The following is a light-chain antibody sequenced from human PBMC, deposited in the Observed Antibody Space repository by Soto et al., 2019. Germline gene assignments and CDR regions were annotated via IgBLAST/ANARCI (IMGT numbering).Light chain of an antibody. CDR3: QHYHNLPPT. CDR1: HDISNY. V-gene: IGKV1-33*01. J-gene: IGKJ3*01. CDR2: GAS. Sequence: IQMTQSPSSLSASVGDRVTITCQASHDISNYLNWYQQKPGKAPKLLISGASNLETGVPSRFTGSGSGTDFTFSVSGLQPEDVATYYCQHYHNLPPTFGPGTKVYLK.